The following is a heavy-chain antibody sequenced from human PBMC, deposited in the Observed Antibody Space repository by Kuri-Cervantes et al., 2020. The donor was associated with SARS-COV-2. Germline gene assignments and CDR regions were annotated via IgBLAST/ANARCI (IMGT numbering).Heavy chain of an antibody. D-gene: IGHD6-19*01. CDR2: IYSTGAT. Sequence: SETLSLTCTVSGGSIKNYFWTWIRQSPGKGLEWIGHIYSTGATNYNPSLKSRVAISLDTSKSQFSLKLNSVTAADTALYYCVRHPPIAVADYYFDYWGQGALVTVSS. V-gene: IGHV4-59*01. J-gene: IGHJ4*02. CDR1: GGSIKNYF. CDR3: VRHPPIAVADYYFDY.